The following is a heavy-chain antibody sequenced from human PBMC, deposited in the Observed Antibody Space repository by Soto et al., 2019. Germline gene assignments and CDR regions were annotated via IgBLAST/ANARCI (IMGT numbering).Heavy chain of an antibody. V-gene: IGHV4-59*08. J-gene: IGHJ3*02. D-gene: IGHD1-1*01. CDR2: FHSSGRS. CDR3: ARRSWNDIEGIDAFAI. Sequence: QVQLQESGPGLVKPSETLSLTCTVSGVSVTNYYWTWIRQPPGKGLEWIGYFHSSGRSIHNPSLESRVTTSVDTSKNHVSLELASVTAADTAVYYCARRSWNDIEGIDAFAIWGQGIMVTVSS. CDR1: GVSVTNYY.